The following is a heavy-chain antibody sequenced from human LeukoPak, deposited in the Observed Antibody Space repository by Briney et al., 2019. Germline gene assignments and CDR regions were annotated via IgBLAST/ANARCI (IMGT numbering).Heavy chain of an antibody. CDR2: INSDGSST. V-gene: IGHV3-74*01. D-gene: IGHD1-26*01. CDR3: IVGIDY. Sequence: GGSLRLSCAASGFTFNSYSMHCVRQAPGKGRVWVSRINSDGSSTTYADSVKGRFNISRDNAKNTLYLQMNSLRAEGTAVYYCIVGIDYWGQGTLVTVSS. J-gene: IGHJ4*02. CDR1: GFTFNSYS.